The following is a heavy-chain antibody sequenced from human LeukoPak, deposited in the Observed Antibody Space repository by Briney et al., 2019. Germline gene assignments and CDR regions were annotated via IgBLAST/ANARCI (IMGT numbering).Heavy chain of an antibody. Sequence: SETLSLTCTVSGGSISSYYWSWIRQPPGKGLEWIGYIYYSGSTNYNPSLKGRVTISVDTSKNQFSLKLSSVTAADTAVYYCARGAPDGYVYWGQGTLVTVSS. CDR2: IYYSGST. J-gene: IGHJ4*02. CDR3: ARGAPDGYVY. D-gene: IGHD5-24*01. CDR1: GGSISSYY. V-gene: IGHV4-59*01.